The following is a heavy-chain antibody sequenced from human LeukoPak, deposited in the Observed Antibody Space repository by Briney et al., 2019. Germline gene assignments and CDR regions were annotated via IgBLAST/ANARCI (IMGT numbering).Heavy chain of an antibody. Sequence: SETLSLTCTVSGGSISSYYWSWIRQPPGKGLEWIGYIYYSGSTNYNPSLKSRVTISVDTSKNQFSLKLSSVTAADTAVYYCARGEDGDYVFDYWGQGTLVTVSS. CDR3: ARGEDGDYVFDY. CDR1: GGSISSYY. CDR2: IYYSGST. J-gene: IGHJ4*02. V-gene: IGHV4-59*08. D-gene: IGHD4-17*01.